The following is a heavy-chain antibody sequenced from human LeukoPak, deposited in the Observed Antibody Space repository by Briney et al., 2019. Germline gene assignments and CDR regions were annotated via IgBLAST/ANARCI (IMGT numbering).Heavy chain of an antibody. Sequence: ASVNASCKASGYTFTGYYMHWVRQAPGQGLEWMGWINPNSGGTNYAQKFQGRVTMTRDTSISTAYMEVSRLRSDDTAVYYCARLSSGWAPRAFDIWGQRTMVTVSS. J-gene: IGHJ3*02. CDR1: GYTFTGYY. CDR2: INPNSGGT. CDR3: ARLSSGWAPRAFDI. V-gene: IGHV1-2*02. D-gene: IGHD6-19*01.